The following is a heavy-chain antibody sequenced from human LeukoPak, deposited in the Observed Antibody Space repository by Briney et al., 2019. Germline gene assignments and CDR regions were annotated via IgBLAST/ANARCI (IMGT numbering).Heavy chain of an antibody. J-gene: IGHJ5*02. D-gene: IGHD6-13*01. CDR3: AIQATGDSSSWLNRFDP. CDR1: GGSFSGYY. V-gene: IGHV4-34*01. Sequence: SETLSLTCAVYGGSFSGYYWSWIRQPPGKGLEWIGEINHSGSTNYNPSLKSRVTISVDTSKNQFSLKLSSVTAADTAVYYCAIQATGDSSSWLNRFDPWGQGTLVTVSS. CDR2: INHSGST.